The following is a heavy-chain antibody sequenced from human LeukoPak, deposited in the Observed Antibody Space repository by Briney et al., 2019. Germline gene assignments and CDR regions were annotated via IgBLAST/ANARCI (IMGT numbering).Heavy chain of an antibody. J-gene: IGHJ6*03. CDR1: GSTFSSYG. Sequence: PGGSLRLSCAASGSTFSSYGIHWVRQAPGKGLEWVAFIRYDGSNKYYADSVKGRFSISRDNSKSTLYLQMNSLRAEDTAVYYCARMADYYYYYMDVWGKGTTVTVSS. V-gene: IGHV3-30*02. CDR3: ARMADYYYYYMDV. D-gene: IGHD2-8*01. CDR2: IRYDGSNK.